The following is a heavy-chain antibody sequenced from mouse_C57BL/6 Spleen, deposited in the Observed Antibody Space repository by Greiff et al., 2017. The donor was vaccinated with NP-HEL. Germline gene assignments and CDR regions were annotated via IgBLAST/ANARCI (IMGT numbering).Heavy chain of an antibody. CDR2: IRNKANGYTT. V-gene: IGHV7-3*01. CDR3: ARSEGYYRYFDV. CDR1: GFTFTDYY. Sequence: EVQRVESGGGLVQPGGSLSLSCAASGFTFTDYYMSWVRQPPGKALEWLGFIRNKANGYTTEYSASVKGRFTISRDNSQSILYLQMNALRAEDSATYYCARSEGYYRYFDVWGTGTTVTVSS. J-gene: IGHJ1*03. D-gene: IGHD2-2*01.